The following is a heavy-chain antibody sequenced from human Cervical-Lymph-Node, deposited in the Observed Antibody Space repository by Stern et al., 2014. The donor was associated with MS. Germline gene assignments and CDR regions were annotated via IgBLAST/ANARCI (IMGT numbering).Heavy chain of an antibody. V-gene: IGHV1-18*01. CDR3: ARGIQNYYYYFYALDV. J-gene: IGHJ6*02. D-gene: IGHD1-7*01. CDR1: GYSFTSNG. Sequence: QVQLGQSGAEVRKPGASVKVSCQASGYSFTSNGIGWVRQAPGQGLEWMGWNNPYNGNTNYAQKVQDRVTMTTDTSTSTAYMELRSLRSDDTAVYYCARGIQNYYYYFYALDVWGQGTTVTVSS. CDR2: NNPYNGNT.